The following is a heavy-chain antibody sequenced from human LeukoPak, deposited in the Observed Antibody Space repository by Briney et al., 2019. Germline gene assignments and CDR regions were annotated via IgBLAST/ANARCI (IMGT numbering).Heavy chain of an antibody. CDR3: ARDKSGSYFGYYYMDV. CDR2: IYSGGST. D-gene: IGHD1-26*01. V-gene: IGHV3-53*01. CDR1: GVTVSINY. J-gene: IGHJ6*03. Sequence: GGSLRLSCAASGVTVSINYMSWVRLAPGKGLEWVSVIYSGGSTYYADTVKGRLTIYRDKSKNTLYLQMNSLRAEDRAVYYCARDKSGSYFGYYYMDVWGKGTTVTVSS.